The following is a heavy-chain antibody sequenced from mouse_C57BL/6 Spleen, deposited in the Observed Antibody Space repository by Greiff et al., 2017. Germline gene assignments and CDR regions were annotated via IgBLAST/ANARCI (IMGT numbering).Heavy chain of an antibody. J-gene: IGHJ3*01. D-gene: IGHD1-1*01. CDR1: GYSITSGYY. CDR2: ISYDGSN. V-gene: IGHV3-6*01. CDR3: ARDYYGSSYWFAY. Sequence: EVKLMESGPGLVKPSQSLSLTCYVTGYSITSGYYWNWIRQFPGNKLEWMGYISYDGSNNYNPSLKKRISITRDTSKNQFFLKLNSVTTEDTATYYCARDYYGSSYWFAYWGQGTLVTVSA.